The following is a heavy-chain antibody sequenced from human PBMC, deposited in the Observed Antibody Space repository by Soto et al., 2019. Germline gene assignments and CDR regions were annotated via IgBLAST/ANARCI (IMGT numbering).Heavy chain of an antibody. D-gene: IGHD2-2*01. Sequence: ASVKVSCKASESIFTNFGITYGITWVLQAPRQGLEWMGWISGLDGKAQYAPNFQGRVTLTTDKSTNTGFLDLTSLRSDDTAVYYCARVVSVPADWIRRSWFDTWGRGTLVTVSS. V-gene: IGHV1-18*01. CDR1: ESIFTNFGITYG. CDR2: ISGLDGKA. CDR3: ARVVSVPADWIRRSWFDT. J-gene: IGHJ5*02.